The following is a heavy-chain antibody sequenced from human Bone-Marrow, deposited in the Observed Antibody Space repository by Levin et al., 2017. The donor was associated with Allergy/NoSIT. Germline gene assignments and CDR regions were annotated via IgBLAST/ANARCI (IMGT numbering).Heavy chain of an antibody. CDR2: ISWNSGSI. CDR1: GFTFDDYA. J-gene: IGHJ4*02. V-gene: IGHV3-9*01. CDR3: AKDIKSYSSSYYFDY. Sequence: SLKISCAASGFTFDDYAMHWVRQAPGKGLEWVSGISWNSGSIGYADSVKGRFTISRDNAKNSLYLQMNSLRAEDTALYYCAKDIKSYSSSYYFDYWGQGTLVTVSS. D-gene: IGHD6-6*01.